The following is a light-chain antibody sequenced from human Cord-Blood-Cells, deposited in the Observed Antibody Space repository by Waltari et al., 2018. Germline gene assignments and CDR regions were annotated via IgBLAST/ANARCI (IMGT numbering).Light chain of an antibody. Sequence: QSVLTQPPSASGTPGQRVTISCSGSSSNIGSNYVYWYQQLPGTAPKPLIYRNNQRPSGVPVRSSGSKSGTSASLAISGLRSEDEADYYCAAWDDSLSGPVFGGGTKLTVL. V-gene: IGLV1-47*01. CDR3: AAWDDSLSGPV. CDR2: RNN. J-gene: IGLJ2*01. CDR1: SSNIGSNY.